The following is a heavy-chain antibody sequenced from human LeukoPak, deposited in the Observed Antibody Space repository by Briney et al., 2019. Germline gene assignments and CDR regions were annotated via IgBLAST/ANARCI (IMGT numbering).Heavy chain of an antibody. Sequence: ASVRVSCMASGYTLTNYAMHWVREAPGQRLEWRGWINAGNGNTRYSQKFQGRVTITRDTSASTAYMELSSLRSEDTAIYYCARVRMVAAPFDYWGQGTLVTVSS. V-gene: IGHV1-3*01. J-gene: IGHJ4*02. CDR1: GYTLTNYA. CDR3: ARVRMVAAPFDY. D-gene: IGHD2-15*01. CDR2: INAGNGNT.